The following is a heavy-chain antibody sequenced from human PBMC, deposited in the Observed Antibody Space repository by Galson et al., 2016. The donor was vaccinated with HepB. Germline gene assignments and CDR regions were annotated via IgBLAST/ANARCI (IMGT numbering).Heavy chain of an antibody. CDR2: IDGPTPNT. D-gene: IGHD6-19*01. J-gene: IGHJ4*02. Sequence: SLRLSCAASGFTFRNYALSWVRRAPGKGLEWVSHIDGPTPNTHYADSMRGRFSIYRDNSRDTLYLQMDRLTAEDSAIYYCTTWLSHHFDYWGQGTRVTVSS. CDR3: TTWLSHHFDY. V-gene: IGHV3-23*01. CDR1: GFTFRNYA.